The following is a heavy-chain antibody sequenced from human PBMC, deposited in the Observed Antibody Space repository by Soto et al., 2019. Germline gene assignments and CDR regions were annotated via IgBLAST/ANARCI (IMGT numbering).Heavy chain of an antibody. CDR2: ISAHNGNT. D-gene: IGHD3-10*01. CDR1: GYDFTTYG. J-gene: IGHJ4*02. V-gene: IGHV1-18*01. CDR3: ARGRYGEY. Sequence: QVHLVQSGAEVKKSGASVKVSCKGSGYDFTTYGITWVRQAPGQGLEWMAWISAHNGNTDYAQKLQGRVTVTRDTSTSTAYMGLSSLRSDDTAVYYCARGRYGEYWGQGALVTVSS.